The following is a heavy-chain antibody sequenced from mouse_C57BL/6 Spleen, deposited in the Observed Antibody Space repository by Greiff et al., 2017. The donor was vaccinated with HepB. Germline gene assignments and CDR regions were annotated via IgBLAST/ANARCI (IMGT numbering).Heavy chain of an antibody. Sequence: QVQLQQSGAELMKPGASVKLSCKATGYTFTGYWIEWVKQRPGHGLEWIGEILPGSGSTNYNEKFKGKATFTADTSSNTAYMELRSLTSEDSAVYFCARSGYDYDGFAYWGQGTLVTVSA. D-gene: IGHD2-4*01. V-gene: IGHV1-9*01. CDR1: GYTFTGYW. J-gene: IGHJ3*01. CDR3: ARSGYDYDGFAY. CDR2: ILPGSGST.